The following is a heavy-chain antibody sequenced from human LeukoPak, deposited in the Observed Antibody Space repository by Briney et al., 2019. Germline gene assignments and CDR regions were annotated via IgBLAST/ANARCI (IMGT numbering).Heavy chain of an antibody. Sequence: SETLSLTCAVSADSFSSHYWTWIRQSPGKGLEWIGYISYIGSTNYNPSLKSRVTISIDTSKSQFSLKLRSVTAADTAVYYCARDLVTVTKGFDIWGQGTMVSVSS. CDR2: ISYIGST. CDR1: ADSFSSHY. J-gene: IGHJ3*02. D-gene: IGHD4-17*01. V-gene: IGHV4-59*11. CDR3: ARDLVTVTKGFDI.